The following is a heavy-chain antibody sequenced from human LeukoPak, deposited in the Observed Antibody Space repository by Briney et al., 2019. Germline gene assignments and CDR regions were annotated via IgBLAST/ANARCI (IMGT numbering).Heavy chain of an antibody. CDR1: GYSISSGYY. CDR3: ARGLGYYGSGSYVYNWFAP. D-gene: IGHD3-10*01. Sequence: SETLSLTCAVSGYSISSGYYWSWIRQPAGKGLEWIGRIYTSGSTNYNPSLKSRVTMSVDTSKNQFSLKLTSVTAADTAVYYCARGLGYYGSGSYVYNWFAPWGQGSLVTVSS. V-gene: IGHV4-4*07. J-gene: IGHJ5*02. CDR2: IYTSGST.